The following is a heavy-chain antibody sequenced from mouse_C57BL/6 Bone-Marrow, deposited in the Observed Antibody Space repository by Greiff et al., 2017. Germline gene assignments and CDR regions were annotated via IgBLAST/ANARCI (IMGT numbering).Heavy chain of an antibody. CDR1: GYAFSSYW. J-gene: IGHJ1*03. Sequence: QVQLQQSGAELVKPGASVKISCKASGYAFSSYWMNWVKQRPGKGLEWIGQIYPGDGDTNYNGKFKGKATLTADKSSSTAYMQLSSLTSEDSAVYFCARSGYGSSYGSYWYFDVWGTGTTVTVSS. V-gene: IGHV1-80*01. D-gene: IGHD1-1*01. CDR2: IYPGDGDT. CDR3: ARSGYGSSYGSYWYFDV.